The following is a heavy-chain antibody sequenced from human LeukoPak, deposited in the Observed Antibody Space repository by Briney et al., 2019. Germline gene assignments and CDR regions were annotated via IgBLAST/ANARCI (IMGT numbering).Heavy chain of an antibody. Sequence: PGGSLRLSCAASGFTFSSYSMNWVRQAPGKGLEWVSYISSSSSEIYYADSVKGRFTISRDNAKNSLYLQMNSLRAEDTAVYYYAAGGFYWGQGILVTVSS. J-gene: IGHJ4*02. D-gene: IGHD2-8*02. CDR1: GFTFSSYS. CDR3: AAGGFY. V-gene: IGHV3-21*05. CDR2: ISSSSSEI.